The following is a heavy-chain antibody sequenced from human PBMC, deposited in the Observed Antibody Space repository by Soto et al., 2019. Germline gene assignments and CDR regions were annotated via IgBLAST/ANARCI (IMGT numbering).Heavy chain of an antibody. D-gene: IGHD3-16*01. CDR3: AGDSWGAGLMDY. Sequence: EVQLVESGGGLVQPGGSLRLSCAASGFTFSSYWMSWVRQAPGKGLEWVANIKQDGSEKYYVDSVKGRFTISRDNAKNSLYLQMNSPGAEDTAVYYLAGDSWGAGLMDYWGQGTLVTVSS. CDR2: IKQDGSEK. J-gene: IGHJ4*02. CDR1: GFTFSSYW. V-gene: IGHV3-7*01.